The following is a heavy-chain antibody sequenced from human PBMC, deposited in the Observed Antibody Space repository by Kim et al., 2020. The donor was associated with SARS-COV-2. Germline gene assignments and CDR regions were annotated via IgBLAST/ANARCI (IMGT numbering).Heavy chain of an antibody. CDR1: GGSISSSNW. D-gene: IGHD3-10*01. V-gene: IGHV4-4*02. J-gene: IGHJ5*02. Sequence: SETLSLTCAVSGGSISSSNWWRWVRQPPGKGLEWIGEIYHSGSTNYNPSLKSRVTISVDKSKNQFSLKLSSVTAADTAVYYCAREILLWFGDARFDPWGQGTLVTVSS. CDR2: IYHSGST. CDR3: AREILLWFGDARFDP.